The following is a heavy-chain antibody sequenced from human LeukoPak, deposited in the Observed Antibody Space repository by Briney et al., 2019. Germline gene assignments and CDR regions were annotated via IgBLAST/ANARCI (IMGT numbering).Heavy chain of an antibody. CDR3: ARPRGGGSHDDFDY. CDR1: GFSFSTYS. J-gene: IGHJ4*02. CDR2: ASSSASTK. D-gene: IGHD1-26*01. V-gene: IGHV3-48*01. Sequence: GGSLRLSCVASGFSFSTYSMNWVRHAAGKGLEWVSYASSSASTKYYADSVEGRFTVSRDNAKNSLYLQMNSLRAEDSGVYYCARPRGGGSHDDFDYWGQGTLVTVSS.